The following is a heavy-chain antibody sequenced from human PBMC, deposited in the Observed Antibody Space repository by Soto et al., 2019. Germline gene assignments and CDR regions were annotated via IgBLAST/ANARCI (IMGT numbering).Heavy chain of an antibody. Sequence: SETLSLTCTVSGGSISSYYWSWIRQPPGKGLEWIGYIYYSGSTNYNPSLKSRVTISVDTSKNQFSLKLSSVTAADTAVYYCARGGRPNYFDYWGQGTLVTVSS. CDR2: IYYSGST. CDR1: GGSISSYY. D-gene: IGHD1-26*01. CDR3: ARGGRPNYFDY. J-gene: IGHJ4*02. V-gene: IGHV4-59*01.